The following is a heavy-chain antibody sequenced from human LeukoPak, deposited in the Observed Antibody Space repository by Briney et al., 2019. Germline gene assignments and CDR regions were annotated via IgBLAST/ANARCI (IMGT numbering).Heavy chain of an antibody. CDR1: GGSISSYY. CDR3: ARGIVGTRDAFDI. CDR2: IYYSGST. J-gene: IGHJ3*02. D-gene: IGHD3-22*01. Sequence: PSETLSLTCTVSGGSISSYYWSWIRQPPGKGLEWIGYIYYSGSTNYNPSLKSRVTISVDTSKNQFSLKLSSVTAADTAVYYCARGIVGTRDAFDIWGQGTMVTVSS. V-gene: IGHV4-59*08.